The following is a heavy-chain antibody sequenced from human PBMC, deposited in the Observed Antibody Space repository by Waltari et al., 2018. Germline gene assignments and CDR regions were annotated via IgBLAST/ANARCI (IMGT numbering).Heavy chain of an antibody. D-gene: IGHD3-22*01. CDR3: ARSPGGITMIVVARAGYMDV. J-gene: IGHJ6*03. CDR1: GYTFTSYG. CDR2: ISAYNGNT. V-gene: IGHV1-18*01. Sequence: QVQLVQSGAEVKKPGASVKVSCTASGYTFTSYGISWVRQAPGPGLEWMGWISAYNGNTNYAQKLQGRVTMTTDTSTSTAYMELRSLRSDDTAVYYCARSPGGITMIVVARAGYMDVWGKGTTVTVSS.